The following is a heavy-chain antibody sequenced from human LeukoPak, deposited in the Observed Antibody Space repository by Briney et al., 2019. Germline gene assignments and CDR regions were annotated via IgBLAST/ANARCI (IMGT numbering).Heavy chain of an antibody. CDR3: ARARAARPPRYYYYYYMDV. V-gene: IGHV3-64*01. CDR1: GFTFSSYA. D-gene: IGHD6-6*01. CDR2: ISSNGGST. J-gene: IGHJ6*03. Sequence: GGSLRLSCAASGFTFSSYAMHWVRQAPGKGLEYVSAISSNGGSTYYANSVKGRFTISRDNSKNTLYLQMGSLRAEDMAVYYCARARAARPPRYYYYYYMDVWGKGTTVTVSS.